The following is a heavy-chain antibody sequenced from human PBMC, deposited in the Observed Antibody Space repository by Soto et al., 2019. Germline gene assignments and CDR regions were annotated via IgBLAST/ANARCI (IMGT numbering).Heavy chain of an antibody. D-gene: IGHD3-3*01. Sequence: GASVKVSCKASGYTITNYDINWVRQANGQGLEWMGWMNPNSGNTGYAQKFQGRVTMTRNTSISTAYMELSSLRSEDTAVYYCARGFGFGVVIPNNDAFDIWGQGTMVTVSS. J-gene: IGHJ3*02. CDR1: GYTITNYD. V-gene: IGHV1-8*01. CDR2: MNPNSGNT. CDR3: ARGFGFGVVIPNNDAFDI.